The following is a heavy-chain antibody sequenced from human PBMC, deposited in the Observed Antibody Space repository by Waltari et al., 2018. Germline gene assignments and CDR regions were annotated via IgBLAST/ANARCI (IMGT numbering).Heavy chain of an antibody. D-gene: IGHD2-21*02. CDR3: ARGWYGGNSGVFDY. J-gene: IGHJ4*02. CDR2: INHSGST. Sequence: QVQLQQWGAGLLKPSETLSLTCAVYGGSFSGYYWSWIRHPPGKGLEWIGEINHSGSTNYNPSLKSRVTISVDTSKNQFSLKLSSVTAADTAVYYCARGWYGGNSGVFDYWGQGTLVTVSS. CDR1: GGSFSGYY. V-gene: IGHV4-34*01.